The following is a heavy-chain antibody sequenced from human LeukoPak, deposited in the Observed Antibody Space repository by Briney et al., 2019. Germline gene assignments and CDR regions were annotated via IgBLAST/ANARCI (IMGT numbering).Heavy chain of an antibody. CDR3: AREGRLIAARSGVDY. CDR2: INPNSGGT. Sequence: ASVKVPCKASGYTFTGYYMHWVRQAPGQGLEWMGWINPNSGGTNYAQKFQGRVTMTRDTSIGTAYMELSRLRSDDTAVYYCAREGRLIAARSGVDYWGQGTLVTVSS. D-gene: IGHD6-6*01. J-gene: IGHJ4*02. V-gene: IGHV1-2*02. CDR1: GYTFTGYY.